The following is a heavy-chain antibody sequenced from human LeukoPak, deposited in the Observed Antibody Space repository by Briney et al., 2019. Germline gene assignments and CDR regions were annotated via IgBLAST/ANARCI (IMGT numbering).Heavy chain of an antibody. Sequence: PGRSLRLSCAASGFTFSSYGIHWVRQAPGKGLEWVAATSYDGSNKHYADSVKGRFIISRDNSKNTVYLRMDSLRAEDTAVYYCAKRGGFTISDCYYFDYWGQGTLVTVSS. CDR1: GFTFSSYG. CDR3: AKRGGFTISDCYYFDY. J-gene: IGHJ4*02. CDR2: TSYDGSNK. D-gene: IGHD2-21*02. V-gene: IGHV3-30*18.